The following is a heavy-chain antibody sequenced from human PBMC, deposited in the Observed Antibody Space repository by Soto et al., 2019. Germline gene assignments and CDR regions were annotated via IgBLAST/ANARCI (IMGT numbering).Heavy chain of an antibody. Sequence: PGGALRLSCAASGFTVSSNYMSWVRQAPGKGLEWVSVIFTGGSTYYADSVKGRFTISRHSSKNTVYLQMNSLRAEDTAVYYCARDRYSSGWLDAFDIWGKGTMVTVSS. D-gene: IGHD6-19*01. CDR3: ARDRYSSGWLDAFDI. CDR2: IFTGGST. V-gene: IGHV3-53*04. CDR1: GFTVSSNY. J-gene: IGHJ3*02.